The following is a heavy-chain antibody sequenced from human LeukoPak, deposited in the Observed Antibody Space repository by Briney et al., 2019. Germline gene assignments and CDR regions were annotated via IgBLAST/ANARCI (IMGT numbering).Heavy chain of an antibody. D-gene: IGHD4-17*01. CDR2: ISGSGGST. CDR3: AKIYGDYDGSEFFDY. V-gene: IGHV3-23*01. Sequence: GGSLRLSCAASGFTFSSYAMSWVRQAPGKGLEWVSAISGSGGSTYYADSVKGRFTISRDNSKNPLYLQMNSLRAEDTAVYYCAKIYGDYDGSEFFDYWGEGTLVTVSS. CDR1: GFTFSSYA. J-gene: IGHJ4*02.